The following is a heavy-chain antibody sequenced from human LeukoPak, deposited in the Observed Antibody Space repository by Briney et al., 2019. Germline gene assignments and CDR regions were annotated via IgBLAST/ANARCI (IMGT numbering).Heavy chain of an antibody. V-gene: IGHV4-4*09. CDR2: IYTSGST. CDR1: GGSISSYY. D-gene: IGHD4-23*01. J-gene: IGHJ4*02. Sequence: SETLSLTCTVSGGSISSYYWGWIRQPPGKGLEWIGYIYTSGSTNYNPSLKSRVTISVDTSKNQFSLKLSSVTAADTAVYYCARHKATVVFSYYFDYWGQGTLVTVSS. CDR3: ARHKATVVFSYYFDY.